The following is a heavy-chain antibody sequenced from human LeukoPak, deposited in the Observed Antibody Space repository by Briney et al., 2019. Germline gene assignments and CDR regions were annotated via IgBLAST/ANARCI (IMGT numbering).Heavy chain of an antibody. J-gene: IGHJ4*02. V-gene: IGHV1-3*01. CDR1: GYTFTSYA. Sequence: ASVKVSCKASGYTFTSYAMHWVRQAPGQRLEWMGWINAGNGNTKYSQKFQGRVTITRDTSASTAYMELSSLRSEDTAVYYCAREKGTYYYDSSPVGGFDYWGQGTLVTVSS. CDR3: AREKGTYYYDSSPVGGFDY. CDR2: INAGNGNT. D-gene: IGHD3-22*01.